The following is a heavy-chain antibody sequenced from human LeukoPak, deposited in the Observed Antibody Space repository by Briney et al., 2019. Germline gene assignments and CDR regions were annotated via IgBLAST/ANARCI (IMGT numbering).Heavy chain of an antibody. J-gene: IGHJ4*02. D-gene: IGHD2-2*01. Sequence: SETLSLTCTVSGGSISSGGYYWSWIRQHPGKGLEWIGYIYYSGSTYYNPSLKSRVTISVDTSKNQFSLKLSSVTAADTAVYYCARDSCSSTSCLSIDDYWGQGTLVTVSS. CDR2: IYYSGST. V-gene: IGHV4-31*03. CDR3: ARDSCSSTSCLSIDDY. CDR1: GGSISSGGYY.